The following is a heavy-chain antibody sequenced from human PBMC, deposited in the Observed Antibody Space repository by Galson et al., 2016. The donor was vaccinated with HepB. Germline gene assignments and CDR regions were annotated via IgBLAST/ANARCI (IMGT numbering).Heavy chain of an antibody. CDR3: ALGWSF. J-gene: IGHJ4*02. CDR2: INNSSSYK. CDR1: GFTFSSYT. V-gene: IGHV3-21*01. Sequence: SLRLSCAVSGFTFSSYTMNWVRQAPGKGLEWVSVINNSSSYKSYADSVKGRFTISRDNAKKSLYLQMKSLRVEDTAVYYCALGWSFWGLGTLVTVSS. D-gene: IGHD6-19*01.